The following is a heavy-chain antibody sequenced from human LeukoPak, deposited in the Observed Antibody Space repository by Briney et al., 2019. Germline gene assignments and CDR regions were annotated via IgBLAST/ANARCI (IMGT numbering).Heavy chain of an antibody. CDR1: GFPFSDFP. CDR2: TNSGGTTT. CDR3: AKQSYARSLGE. J-gene: IGHJ4*02. V-gene: IGHV3-23*01. D-gene: IGHD3-10*02. Sequence: GGSLRLSRATSGFPFSDFPMTWVRQAPGKGLEWISTTNSGGTTTYYAESVKGRFTISRDNFKNALYLQMSNLRVEDTAIYYCAKQSYARSLGEGGPGTLVTVSS.